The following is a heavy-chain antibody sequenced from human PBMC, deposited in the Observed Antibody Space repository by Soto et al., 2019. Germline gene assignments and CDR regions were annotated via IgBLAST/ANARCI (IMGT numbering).Heavy chain of an antibody. CDR1: GFIFSTYW. V-gene: IGHV3-7*01. J-gene: IGHJ4*02. Sequence: GGSLRLSCAASGFIFSTYWMTWVRQAPGKGLEWVANIKPDGSAKNYVDSVKGRFTISRDNAKNSLYLQMDSLRAEDTAVYYCARESEDLTSNFDYWGQGTLVTVSS. CDR3: ARESEDLTSNFDY. CDR2: IKPDGSAK.